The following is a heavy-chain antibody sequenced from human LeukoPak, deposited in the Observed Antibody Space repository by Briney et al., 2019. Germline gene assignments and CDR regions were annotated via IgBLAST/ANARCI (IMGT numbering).Heavy chain of an antibody. CDR3: ARARAWAFDI. V-gene: IGHV3-7*04. CDR2: IKPDGSEK. J-gene: IGHJ3*02. CDR1: GFTFSTSW. Sequence: PGGSLRLSCVASGFTFSTSWMSWVRQAPGKGLEWVANIKPDGSEKHYVDSVKGRFTISRDNAKNSLYLQMNSLRVEDTAVYYCARARAWAFDIWGKGTMVTVSS.